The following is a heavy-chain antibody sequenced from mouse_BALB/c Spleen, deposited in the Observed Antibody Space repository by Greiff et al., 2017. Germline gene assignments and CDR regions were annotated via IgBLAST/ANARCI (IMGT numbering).Heavy chain of an antibody. CDR2: IDPSDSYT. Sequence: QVQLQQPGAELVKPGASVKLSCKASGYTFTSYWMHWVKQRPGQGLEWIGEIDPSDSYTNYNQKFKGKATLTGDKSSSTAYMQLSSLTSEDSAVYYCARVEGNYAFDYWGQGTTLTVSS. CDR1: GYTFTSYW. J-gene: IGHJ2*01. V-gene: IGHV1-69*02. D-gene: IGHD2-1*01. CDR3: ARVEGNYAFDY.